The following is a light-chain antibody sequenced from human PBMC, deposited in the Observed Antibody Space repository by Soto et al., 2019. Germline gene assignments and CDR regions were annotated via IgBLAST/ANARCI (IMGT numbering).Light chain of an antibody. CDR1: TGAVTNGHY. CDR3: LLSYNGPYV. Sequence: QTVVTQEPSLTVSSGGTVTLTCGSSTGAVTNGHYPYWFQQKPGQAPRTLIYDTTNRHSWTPARFSGSLLGGKAALTLSGAQPEDEAEYYCLLSYNGPYVFGTGTQLTVL. J-gene: IGLJ1*01. CDR2: DTT. V-gene: IGLV7-46*01.